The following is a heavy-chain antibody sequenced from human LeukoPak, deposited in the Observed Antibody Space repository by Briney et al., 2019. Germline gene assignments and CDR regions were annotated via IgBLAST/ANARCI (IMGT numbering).Heavy chain of an antibody. V-gene: IGHV4-34*01. CDR1: GGSFSGYY. J-gene: IGHJ6*03. Sequence: KPSETLSLTCAVYGGSFSGYYWSWIRQPPGKGLEWIGEINHSGSTNYNPSLKSRVTILVDTSKNQFSLKLSSVTAADTAVYYCATARRVDYYYYYMDVWGKGTTVTVSS. D-gene: IGHD5-24*01. CDR3: ATARRVDYYYYYMDV. CDR2: INHSGST.